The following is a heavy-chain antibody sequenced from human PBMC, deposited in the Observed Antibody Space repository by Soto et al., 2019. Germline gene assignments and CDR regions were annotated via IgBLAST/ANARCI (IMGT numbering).Heavy chain of an antibody. D-gene: IGHD2-21*01. CDR3: AIGIDIGQTYDYYGMDV. CDR2: VNPSSGRT. Sequence: QVQLGQSGSEVKKPGASVKVSCSASGYTFTSYYVHWVRQAPGQGLEWMGVVNPSSGRTTYAQRFRGRISMARNTSTSTVHVELRDLRYEDTAGYYCAIGIDIGQTYDYYGMDVWGQGTTVTVSS. J-gene: IGHJ6*02. V-gene: IGHV1-46*01. CDR1: GYTFTSYY.